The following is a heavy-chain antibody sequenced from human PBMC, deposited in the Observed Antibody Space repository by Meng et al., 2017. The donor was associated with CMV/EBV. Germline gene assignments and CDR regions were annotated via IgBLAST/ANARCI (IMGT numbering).Heavy chain of an antibody. CDR2: INPSGGST. V-gene: IGHV1-46*01. CDR1: GYTFTSCY. Sequence: ALVMVSCKASGYTFTSCYMHWVRQAAGQGLEGMGIINPSGGSTSYAQKFQGRVTMTREESTSTVYMELRSLRSEDTAVYYCAGTTRGDSSSLVRYPPGNYGMDVWGQGTTVTVSS. J-gene: IGHJ6*02. D-gene: IGHD6-6*01. CDR3: AGTTRGDSSSLVRYPPGNYGMDV.